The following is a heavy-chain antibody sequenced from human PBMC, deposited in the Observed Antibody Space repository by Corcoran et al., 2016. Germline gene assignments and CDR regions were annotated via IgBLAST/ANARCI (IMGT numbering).Heavy chain of an antibody. CDR1: GFTFGDYA. CDR3: KGGDYPTDMDV. V-gene: IGHV3-49*03. CDR2: IRSKAYGGTT. J-gene: IGHJ6*02. D-gene: IGHD4-17*01. Sequence: EVQLVESGGGLVQPGRSLRLSCTASGFTFGDYAMSWFRQAPGKGLEWVGFIRSKAYGGTTEYAASVKGRFTISRDDSKSIAYLQMNSLKTKDTAVYYCKGGDYPTDMDVWGQGTTVTVSS.